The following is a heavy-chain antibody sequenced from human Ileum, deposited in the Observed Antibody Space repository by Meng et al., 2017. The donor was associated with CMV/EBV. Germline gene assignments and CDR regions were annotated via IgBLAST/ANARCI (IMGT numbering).Heavy chain of an antibody. D-gene: IGHD3-3*01. CDR1: GGSISSTFYY. V-gene: IGHV4-39*07. Sequence: SETLSLTCTVSGGSISSTFYYWGWIRQPPGKGLEWIGSIYYSGSTYYNPSLKSRVTISIDTSKNRFSLKLSSVTAADTAVYYCARDTAGHYTHIYYYYGMDVWGQGTTVTVSS. CDR2: IYYSGST. J-gene: IGHJ6*02. CDR3: ARDTAGHYTHIYYYYGMDV.